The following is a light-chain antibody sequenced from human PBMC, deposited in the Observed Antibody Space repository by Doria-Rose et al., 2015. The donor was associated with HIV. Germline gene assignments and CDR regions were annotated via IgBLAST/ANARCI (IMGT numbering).Light chain of an antibody. CDR2: AAS. V-gene: IGKV1-39*01. CDR3: QQSYTYPRT. CDR1: QSISSY. J-gene: IGKJ1*01. Sequence: DVQLTQSPSSLSASVGDRVTITCRASQSISSYLNWYQQKPGKAPRLLIYAASSVQSGVPSRFSGSGSGTDFTLTISSLQPEDFATYYCQQSYTYPRTFGQGTKVEIK.